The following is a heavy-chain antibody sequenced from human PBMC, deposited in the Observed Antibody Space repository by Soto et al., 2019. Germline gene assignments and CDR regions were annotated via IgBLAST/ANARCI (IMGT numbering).Heavy chain of an antibody. CDR3: ARDAYGSGSYSVP. J-gene: IGHJ5*02. V-gene: IGHV3-21*01. CDR1: GFTFSSYS. D-gene: IGHD3-10*01. Sequence: GGSLRLSCAASGFTFSSYSMNWVRQAPGKGLEWVSSISGSGAYIYYADSVKGRFTISRDNAQNSLYLQMNSLRADDTAVYYCARDAYGSGSYSVPWGQGTLVTVSS. CDR2: ISGSGAYI.